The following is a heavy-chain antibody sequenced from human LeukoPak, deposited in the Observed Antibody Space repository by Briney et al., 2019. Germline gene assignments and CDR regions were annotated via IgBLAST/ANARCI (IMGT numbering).Heavy chain of an antibody. CDR3: ASEKSSSSGNDY. V-gene: IGHV4-38-2*02. CDR2: IYHSGST. Sequence: SETLSLTCTVSGYSISSGYYWGWIRQPPGKGLEWIGSIYHSGSTYYNLSLKSRVTISVDTSKNQFSLKLSSVTAADTAVYYCASEKSSSSGNDYWGQGTLVTVSS. D-gene: IGHD6-6*01. J-gene: IGHJ4*02. CDR1: GYSISSGYY.